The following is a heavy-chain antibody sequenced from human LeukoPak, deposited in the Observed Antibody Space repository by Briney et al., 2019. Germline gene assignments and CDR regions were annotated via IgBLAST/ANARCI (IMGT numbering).Heavy chain of an antibody. CDR1: GFTFSSYG. CDR2: ISYDGSND. Sequence: PGRSLRLSCAAPGFTFSSYGMNWVRQAPGKGLEGGAAISYDGSNDFYADSVKGRFTISRDNSKNTLYLQMNSLRAEDTALYYCAKGQGLYAPLRNYGMDIWGQGTTVTVSS. V-gene: IGHV3-30*18. CDR3: AKGQGLYAPLRNYGMDI. D-gene: IGHD2-2*01. J-gene: IGHJ6*02.